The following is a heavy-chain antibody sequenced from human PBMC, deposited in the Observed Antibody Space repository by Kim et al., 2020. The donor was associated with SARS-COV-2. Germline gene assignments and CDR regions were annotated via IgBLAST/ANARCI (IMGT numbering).Heavy chain of an antibody. CDR3: AIYDSSGFLRY. CDR1: GFTFSSYA. CDR2: ISGSGGST. D-gene: IGHD3-22*01. V-gene: IGHV3-23*01. J-gene: IGHJ4*02. Sequence: GGSLRLSCAASGFTFSSYAMSWVRQAPGKGLEWVSAISGSGGSTYYADSVKGRFTISRDNSKNTLYLQMNSLRAEDTAVYYCAIYDSSGFLRYWGQGTLVTVSS.